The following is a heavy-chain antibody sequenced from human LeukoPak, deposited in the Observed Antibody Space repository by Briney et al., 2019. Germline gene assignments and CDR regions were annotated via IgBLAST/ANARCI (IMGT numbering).Heavy chain of an antibody. V-gene: IGHV1-69*06. D-gene: IGHD2-2*01. CDR3: ARDQFEVVPAAISYNWFDP. J-gene: IGHJ5*02. CDR1: GGTFSSYA. CDR2: IIPIFGTA. Sequence: VASVKVSCKASGGTFSSYAISWVRQAPGQGLEWMGGIIPIFGTANYAQKFQGRVTITADKSTSTAYMELSSLRSEDTAVYYCARDQFEVVPAAISYNWFDPWGQGTLVTVPS.